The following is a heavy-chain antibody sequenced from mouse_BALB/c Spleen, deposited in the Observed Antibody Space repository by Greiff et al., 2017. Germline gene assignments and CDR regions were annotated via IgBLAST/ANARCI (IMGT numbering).Heavy chain of an antibody. CDR1: GFNIKDYY. V-gene: IGHV14-4*02. D-gene: IGHD1-1*01. CDR2: IDPENGDT. Sequence: VQLQQSGAELVRSGASVKLSCTASGFNIKDYYMHWVKQRPEQGLEWIGWIDPENGDTEYAPKFQGKATMTADTSSNTAYLQLSSLTSEDTAVYYCNAVVITTVVATEGYFDVWGAGTTVTVSS. J-gene: IGHJ1*01. CDR3: NAVVITTVVATEGYFDV.